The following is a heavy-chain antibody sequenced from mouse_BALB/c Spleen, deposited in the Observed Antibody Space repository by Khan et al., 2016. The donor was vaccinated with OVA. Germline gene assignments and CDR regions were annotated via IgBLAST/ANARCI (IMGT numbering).Heavy chain of an antibody. CDR2: INPSNGYT. J-gene: IGHJ3*01. CDR1: GYTFTSYT. Sequence: VQLQESGAELARPGASVKMSCKASGYTFTSYTIHWIKKRPGQGLEWIGYINPSNGYTNYNQKFKDKATLTTDKSSTTAYLQLSSLTSDDSAVYNGVRDGAYHRNDGWFAYWGQGTLVNVSA. V-gene: IGHV1-4*01. D-gene: IGHD2-14*01. CDR3: VRDGAYHRNDGWFAY.